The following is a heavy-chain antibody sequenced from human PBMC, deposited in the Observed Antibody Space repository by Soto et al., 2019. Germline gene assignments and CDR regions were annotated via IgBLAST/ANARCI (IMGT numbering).Heavy chain of an antibody. J-gene: IGHJ6*02. CDR2: INASGGST. Sequence: ASVKVSCKASGYTFTSYYMHWVRQAPGQGLEWMGIINASGGSTSYAQNFQGRVTMTRDTSTSTVYMELSSLSSEDTAVYYCASPTQLPSSWEGLDVWGQGTTVTVSS. V-gene: IGHV1-46*01. CDR3: ASPTQLPSSWEGLDV. CDR1: GYTFTSYY. D-gene: IGHD6-13*01.